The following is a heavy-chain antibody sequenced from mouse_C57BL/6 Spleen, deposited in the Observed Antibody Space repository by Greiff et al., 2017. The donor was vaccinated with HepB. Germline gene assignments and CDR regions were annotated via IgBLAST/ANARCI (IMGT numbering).Heavy chain of an antibody. CDR2: IWTGGGT. J-gene: IGHJ4*01. CDR3: ARRFDGYHEDYAMDY. CDR1: GFSLTSYA. Sequence: VQRVESGPGLVAPSQSLSITCTVSGFSLTSYAISWVRQPPGKGLEWLGVIWTGGGTNYNSALKSRLSISKDNSKSQVFLKMNSLQTDDTARYYGARRFDGYHEDYAMDYWGQGTLVTVSS. D-gene: IGHD2-3*01. V-gene: IGHV2-9-1*01.